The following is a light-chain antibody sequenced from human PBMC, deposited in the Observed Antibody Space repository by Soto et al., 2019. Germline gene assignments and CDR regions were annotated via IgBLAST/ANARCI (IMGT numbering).Light chain of an antibody. V-gene: IGKV3-11*01. CDR2: GAF. CDR3: QQRNIWPPVT. J-gene: IGKJ5*01. CDR1: PIVTNC. Sequence: EIGLTQSPSTLSLSPGERATLSCRASPIVTNCLAWYQQKPGQAPRLLIYGAFNRATGIPARFSGSGSGTDFTLTISSLEPEDSAVYYCQQRNIWPPVTFGQGTRLEIK.